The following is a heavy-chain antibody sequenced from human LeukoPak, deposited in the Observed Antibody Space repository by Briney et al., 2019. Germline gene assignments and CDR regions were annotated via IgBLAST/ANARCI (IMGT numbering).Heavy chain of an antibody. V-gene: IGHV4-34*01. Sequence: SETLSLTCAVYGGSFSGYYWSWIRQPPGKGLEWSGEINHSGSTNYNPSLKSRVTISVDTSKNQFSLKLSSVTAADTAVYYCARDLGVRGASPFDYWGQGTLVTVSS. CDR1: GGSFSGYY. CDR3: ARDLGVRGASPFDY. CDR2: INHSGST. D-gene: IGHD3-10*01. J-gene: IGHJ4*02.